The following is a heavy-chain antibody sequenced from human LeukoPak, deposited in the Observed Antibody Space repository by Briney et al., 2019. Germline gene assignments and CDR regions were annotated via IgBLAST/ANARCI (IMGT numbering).Heavy chain of an antibody. CDR1: GFSFSSYY. CDR3: TRDLAAVPGPRMDV. D-gene: IGHD6-19*01. Sequence: GGSLRLSCAASGFSFSSYYMSWVRQAPGKGLEWVALINPDGSERYYVDSVKGRFTISRDNARNSLYLQMDSLRDDDTAMYFCTRDLAAVPGPRMDVWGQGTMVTVSS. J-gene: IGHJ6*02. V-gene: IGHV3-7*03. CDR2: INPDGSER.